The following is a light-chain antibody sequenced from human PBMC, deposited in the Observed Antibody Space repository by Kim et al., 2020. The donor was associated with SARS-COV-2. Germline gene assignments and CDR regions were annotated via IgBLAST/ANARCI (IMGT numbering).Light chain of an antibody. CDR3: QASDTSTWV. CDR2: QHS. J-gene: IGLJ3*02. Sequence: SVSPGQTARITCSGDKLGDISSCWYQQKPGQPPVLVIYQHSARPSGIPEPFSRSNSGTTATLTISGTQAMDQANYYCQASDTSTWVFGGGTQLTVL. CDR1: KLGDIS. V-gene: IGLV3-1*01.